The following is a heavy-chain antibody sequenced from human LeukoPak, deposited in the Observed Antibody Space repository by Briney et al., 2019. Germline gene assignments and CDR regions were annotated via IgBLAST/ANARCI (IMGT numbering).Heavy chain of an antibody. CDR3: VKYSGFDYFFDF. CDR1: GFTFSNSA. V-gene: IGHV3-64D*06. CDR2: ISSNGGST. D-gene: IGHD5-12*01. J-gene: IGHJ4*02. Sequence: GGSLRLSCSASGFTFSNSAMYWDRQAPGKGLEYVSAISSNGGSTYYADSVKGRFTISRDNSKSTLYLQMSSLRAEDTAVYYCVKYSGFDYFFDFWGQGTLVTVSS.